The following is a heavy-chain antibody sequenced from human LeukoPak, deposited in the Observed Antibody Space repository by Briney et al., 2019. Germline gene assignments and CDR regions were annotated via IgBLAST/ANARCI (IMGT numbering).Heavy chain of an antibody. Sequence: GGSLRLSCAASGFTFSSYAMTWVRQAPGKGLEWVSAFSGSAGTTYYADSVKGRFTISRDNSKNTLYLQMNSLKAEDTAVYYCARTDPRDYYYYYMDVWGKGTTVTVSS. CDR3: ARTDPRDYYYYYMDV. V-gene: IGHV3-23*01. D-gene: IGHD1-1*01. CDR1: GFTFSSYA. CDR2: FSGSAGTT. J-gene: IGHJ6*03.